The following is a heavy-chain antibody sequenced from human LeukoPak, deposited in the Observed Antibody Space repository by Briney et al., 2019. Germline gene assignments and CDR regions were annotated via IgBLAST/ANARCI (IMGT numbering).Heavy chain of an antibody. CDR1: GGSISSGSYY. CDR3: ARRRYDSSGYHDY. Sequence: SQTLSLTCTVSGGSISSGSYYWSWIRQPAGKGLEWIGRIYTSGSTNYNPSLKSRVTISVDTSKNQFSLKLSSVTAADTAVYYCARRRYDSSGYHDYWGQGTLVTVSS. CDR2: IYTSGST. D-gene: IGHD3-22*01. V-gene: IGHV4-61*02. J-gene: IGHJ4*02.